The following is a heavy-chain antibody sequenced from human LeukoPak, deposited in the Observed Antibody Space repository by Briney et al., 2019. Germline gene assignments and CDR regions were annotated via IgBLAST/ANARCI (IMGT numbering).Heavy chain of an antibody. J-gene: IGHJ3*02. CDR2: IYYSGTT. V-gene: IGHV4-59*12. Sequence: SETLSLTCTVSGGSISSYYWSWIRQPPGKGLEWIGYIYYSGTTNYNPSLKSRVTISVDTSKNQFPLKLSSVTAADTAVYYCARVMSLRYFVNDAFDIWGQGTMVTVSS. D-gene: IGHD3-9*01. CDR3: ARVMSLRYFVNDAFDI. CDR1: GGSISSYY.